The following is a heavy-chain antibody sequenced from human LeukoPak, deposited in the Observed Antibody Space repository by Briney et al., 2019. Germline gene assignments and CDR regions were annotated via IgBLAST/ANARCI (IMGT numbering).Heavy chain of an antibody. J-gene: IGHJ6*02. CDR2: ISGDGGST. Sequence: PGGSLRLSCAASGFTFDDYAMHGGRQAPGKGLEWVSLISGDGGSTYYADAVKGRFTISRDNSKNSLYLQMNSLRTDDTALYYCAKSSEPYYYYYGMDVWGQGTTVTVSS. V-gene: IGHV3-43*02. CDR3: AKSSEPYYYYYGMDV. CDR1: GFTFDDYA. D-gene: IGHD1-14*01.